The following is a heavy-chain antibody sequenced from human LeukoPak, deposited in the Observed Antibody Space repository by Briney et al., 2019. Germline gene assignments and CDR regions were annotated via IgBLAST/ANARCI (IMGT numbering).Heavy chain of an antibody. CDR2: IKQDGSEK. D-gene: IGHD3-3*01. CDR3: ARLAVGGFWSGYFGY. J-gene: IGHJ4*02. V-gene: IGHV3-7*01. Sequence: GGSLRLSCAVSGFRVSDYYMSWVRQAPGKGLEWVANIKQDGSEKYYVDSVKGRFTISRDNAKNSLYLQMNSLRAEDTAVYYCARLAVGGFWSGYFGYWGQGTLVTVSS. CDR1: GFRVSDYY.